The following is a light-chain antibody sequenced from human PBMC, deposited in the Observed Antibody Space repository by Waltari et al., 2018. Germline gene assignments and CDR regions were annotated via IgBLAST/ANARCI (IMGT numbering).Light chain of an antibody. J-gene: IGLJ2*01. CDR2: SDS. V-gene: IGLV3-21*04. CDR3: QVWDGATDQVV. CDR1: RIGSKS. Sequence: SYVLTQPPSESVAPGEAARITCGGDRIGSKSVHWYQQKPGQAPTLVIYSDSDRPAGIPERVSGYNSGNTATLTITRVEAGDEAEYYCQVWDGATDQVVFGGGTELTVL.